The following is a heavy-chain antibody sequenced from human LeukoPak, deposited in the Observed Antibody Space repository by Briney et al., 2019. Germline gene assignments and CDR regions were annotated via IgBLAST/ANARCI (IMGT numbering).Heavy chain of an antibody. D-gene: IGHD2-2*01. J-gene: IGHJ4*02. CDR1: GVTLRNYA. CDR3: AKDRDCSSTGCYVFAN. V-gene: IGHV3-23*01. Sequence: GSLRLSCAASGVTLRNYAMTWIREAPGKGLQCVSVISGDGESTYYADSVRGRFTISRDNSKNTMYLQMNNLRAEDTAIYYCAKDRDCSSTGCYVFANWGQGTLVTVSS. CDR2: ISGDGEST.